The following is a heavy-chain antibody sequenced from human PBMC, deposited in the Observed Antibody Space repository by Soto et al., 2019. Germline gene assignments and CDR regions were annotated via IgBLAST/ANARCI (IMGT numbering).Heavy chain of an antibody. D-gene: IGHD4-4*01. V-gene: IGHV3-21*04. CDR2: ISSSSSTI. Sequence: GGSMTLSCRVSGVSFTSYSMNWVSQAPGKGLEWVSSISSSSSTIYYADSVKGRFTISRDNAKNSLYLQMNSLRAEDTAVYYCARAGGLLQYYYYYYGMDVWGQGTTVTVPS. J-gene: IGHJ6*02. CDR3: ARAGGLLQYYYYYYGMDV. CDR1: GVSFTSYS.